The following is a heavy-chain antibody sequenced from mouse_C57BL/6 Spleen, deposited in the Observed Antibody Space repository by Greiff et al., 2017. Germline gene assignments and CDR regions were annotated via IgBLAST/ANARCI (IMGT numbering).Heavy chain of an antibody. CDR2: INPYNGGT. J-gene: IGHJ2*01. CDR3: ARITSDFDY. CDR1: GYTFTDYY. V-gene: IGHV1-19*01. Sequence: EVQLQQSGPVLVKPGASVKMSCKASGYTFTDYYMNWVKQSHGKSLEWIGVINPYNGGTSYNQKFKGKATLTVDKSSSTAYMELNSLTSEDSAVYYCARITSDFDYWGQGTTLTVSS. D-gene: IGHD1-1*01.